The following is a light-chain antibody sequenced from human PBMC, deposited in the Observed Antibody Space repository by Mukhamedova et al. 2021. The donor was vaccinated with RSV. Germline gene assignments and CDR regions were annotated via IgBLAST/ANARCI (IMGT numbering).Light chain of an antibody. J-gene: IGKJ5*01. V-gene: IGKV1-9*01. CDR3: QQINTDPIT. Sequence: GKAPKLLISAASTLQSGVPSRFSGSGSGTDFTLTINSLQAEDFATYYCQQINTDPITFGQGTRLEIK. CDR2: AAS.